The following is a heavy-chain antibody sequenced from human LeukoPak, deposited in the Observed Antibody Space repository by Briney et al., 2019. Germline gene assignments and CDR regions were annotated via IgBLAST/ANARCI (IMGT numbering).Heavy chain of an antibody. J-gene: IGHJ4*02. D-gene: IGHD3-3*01. Sequence: PGGSLRLSCAASGFTFSSYSMNWVRQAPGKGLEWVSYISSSSSTIYYADSVKGRFTISRDNAKNSLYLQMNSLRAEDTAVYYCARSELYYDFDYWGQGTLVTVSS. CDR2: ISSSSSTI. CDR1: GFTFSSYS. V-gene: IGHV3-48*01. CDR3: ARSELYYDFDY.